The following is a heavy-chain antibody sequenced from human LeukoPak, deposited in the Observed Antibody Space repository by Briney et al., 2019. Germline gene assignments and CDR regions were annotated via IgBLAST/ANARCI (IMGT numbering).Heavy chain of an antibody. Sequence: GGSLRLPCAASGFTFSSYAMHGVRQAPGKGLKYVSAISSNGGSTYYANSVKGRFTISRDTSKNTLYLHMGSLRAEDMAVYYCARGTPGFDYWGQGTLVTVSS. CDR1: GFTFSSYA. D-gene: IGHD1-14*01. CDR3: ARGTPGFDY. CDR2: ISSNGGST. V-gene: IGHV3-64*01. J-gene: IGHJ4*02.